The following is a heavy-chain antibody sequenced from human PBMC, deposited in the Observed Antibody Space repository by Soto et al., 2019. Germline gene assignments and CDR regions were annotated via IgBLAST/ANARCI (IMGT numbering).Heavy chain of an antibody. CDR3: ARRTYYYDSSGYYRYFDY. CDR2: IDPSDSYT. V-gene: IGHV5-10-1*01. D-gene: IGHD3-22*01. CDR1: GYSFTSYW. Sequence: PGESLKISCKGSGYSFTSYWISWVRQMPGKGLEWMGRIDPSDSYTNYSPSFQGHVIISADKSISTAYLQWSSLKASDTAMYYCARRTYYYDSSGYYRYFDYWGQGTLVTVSS. J-gene: IGHJ4*02.